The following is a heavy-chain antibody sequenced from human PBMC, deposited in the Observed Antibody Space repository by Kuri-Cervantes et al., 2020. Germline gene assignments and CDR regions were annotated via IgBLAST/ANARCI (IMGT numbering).Heavy chain of an antibody. Sequence: ASVKVSCKASGYTFTSYDINWVRQATGQGLEWMGWMNPNSGNTGYAQKFQGRVTMTRNTSISTAYMELSSLRSDDTAVYYCARVFQQLVTNYYYGMDVWGQGTTVTVSS. CDR2: MNPNSGNT. CDR1: GYTFTSYD. CDR3: ARVFQQLVTNYYYGMDV. V-gene: IGHV1-8*01. J-gene: IGHJ6*02. D-gene: IGHD6-13*01.